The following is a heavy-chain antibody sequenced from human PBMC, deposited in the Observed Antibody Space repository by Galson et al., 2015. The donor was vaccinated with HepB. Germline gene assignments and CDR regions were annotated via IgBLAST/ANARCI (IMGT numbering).Heavy chain of an antibody. D-gene: IGHD6-13*01. J-gene: IGHJ4*02. CDR3: AVQAAGTIGSDY. CDR2: ISSSSSYT. Sequence: SLRLSCAASGFTFSDYYMSWIRQAPGKGLEWVSYISSSSSYTNYADSVKGRFTISRDNAKNSLYLQMNSLRAEDTAVYYCAVQAAGTIGSDYWGQGTLVTVSS. CDR1: GFTFSDYY. V-gene: IGHV3-11*06.